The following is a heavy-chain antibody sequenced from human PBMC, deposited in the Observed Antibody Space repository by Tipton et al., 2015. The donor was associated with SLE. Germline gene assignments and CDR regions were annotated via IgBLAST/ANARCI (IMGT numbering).Heavy chain of an antibody. CDR3: ATSPLTL. D-gene: IGHD2-2*01. CDR2: ISYTGST. Sequence: TLSLTCTVSGGSIRSSYYWGWIRQSPGKGLEWIGSISYTGSTYYNPSLKSRVTISVDMSKNQFSLKLTSVTAADTAVYYCATSPLTLWGQGTLVTVSS. CDR1: GGSIRSSYY. J-gene: IGHJ4*02. V-gene: IGHV4-39*07.